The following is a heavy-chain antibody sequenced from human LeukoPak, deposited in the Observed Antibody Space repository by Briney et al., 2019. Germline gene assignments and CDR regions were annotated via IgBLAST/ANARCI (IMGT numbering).Heavy chain of an antibody. D-gene: IGHD3-22*01. CDR2: ISDNNGNT. Sequence: GASVKVSCKASGYTLIRYGISWVRQAPEQGLEWMGWISDNNGNTNYAQKFQGRVTMTTDTSTSTAYMELRSLISDDMAVYYCAGYYDSSGYWFFWGQGTLVTVSS. CDR3: AGYYDSSGYWFF. CDR1: GYTLIRYG. V-gene: IGHV1-18*03. J-gene: IGHJ4*02.